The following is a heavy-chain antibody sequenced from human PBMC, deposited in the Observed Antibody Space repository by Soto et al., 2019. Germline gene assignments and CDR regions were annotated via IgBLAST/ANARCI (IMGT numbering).Heavy chain of an antibody. V-gene: IGHV4-34*01. CDR1: GGSFSGYY. CDR3: ARGRGESIVVVPAAMPYYYYYMDV. D-gene: IGHD2-2*01. CDR2: INHSGST. Sequence: SETLSLTCAVFGGSFSGYYWSWIRQPPGKGLEWIGEINHSGSTNYNPSLKSRVTISVDTSKNQFSLKLSSVTAADTAVYYCARGRGESIVVVPAAMPYYYYYMDVWGKGTTVTV. J-gene: IGHJ6*03.